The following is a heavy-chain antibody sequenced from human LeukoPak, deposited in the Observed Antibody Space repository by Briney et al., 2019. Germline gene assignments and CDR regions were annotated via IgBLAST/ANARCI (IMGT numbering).Heavy chain of an antibody. V-gene: IGHV1-18*01. Sequence: ASVKVSCKASGYTFTSYGFSWVRQAPGQGLEWMGWISAYNGNTNYAQKLQGRVTMTTDTSTSTAYMELSSLRSEDTAVYYCARLYYCSSTSCLGANWFDPWGQGTLVTVSS. J-gene: IGHJ5*02. CDR3: ARLYYCSSTSCLGANWFDP. D-gene: IGHD2-2*01. CDR2: ISAYNGNT. CDR1: GYTFTSYG.